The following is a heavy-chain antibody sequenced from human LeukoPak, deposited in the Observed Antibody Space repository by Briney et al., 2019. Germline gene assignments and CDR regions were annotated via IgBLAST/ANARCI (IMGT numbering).Heavy chain of an antibody. Sequence: PGGSLRLSCAASGFTFSSYWMHWVRQAPGKGLVWVSRINSDGSSTSYADSVKGRSTISRDNAKNTLYLQMNSLRAEDTAVYYCARVVNYDFWSGLNHWGQGTLVTVSS. CDR1: GFTFSSYW. V-gene: IGHV3-74*01. CDR3: ARVVNYDFWSGLNH. CDR2: INSDGSST. D-gene: IGHD3-3*01. J-gene: IGHJ5*02.